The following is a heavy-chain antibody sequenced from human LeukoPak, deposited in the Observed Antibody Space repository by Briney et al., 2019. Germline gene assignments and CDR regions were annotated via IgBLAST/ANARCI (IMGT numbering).Heavy chain of an antibody. CDR1: GYSFTSYW. CDR2: IDPSDSYT. D-gene: IGHD2-2*01. V-gene: IGHV5-10-1*01. CDR3: VLQLPLDY. J-gene: IGHJ4*02. Sequence: GESLKISCKGSGYSFTSYWISWVRQMPGKGLEWMGRIDPSDSYTNYSPSFQGHVAISADKSISTAYLQWSSLKASNTAMYYCVLQLPLDYWGQGTLVTVSS.